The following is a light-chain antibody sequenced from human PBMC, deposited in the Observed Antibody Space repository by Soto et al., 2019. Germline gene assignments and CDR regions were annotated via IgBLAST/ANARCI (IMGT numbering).Light chain of an antibody. V-gene: IGKV3-20*01. CDR1: KSVRSGY. CDR2: GAS. CDR3: QQYGGSPQT. Sequence: EIVLTQSPGTLSLSPGERATLSCRASKSVRSGYLAWYQQKPGQAPRLLIYGASSRATGIPDRFSGSGSGTDFTLTIRRLEPEDFALYYCQQYGGSPQTFGQGTKVEI. J-gene: IGKJ1*01.